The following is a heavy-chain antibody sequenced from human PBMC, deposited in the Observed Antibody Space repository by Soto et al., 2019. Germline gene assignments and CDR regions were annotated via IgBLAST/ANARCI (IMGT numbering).Heavy chain of an antibody. J-gene: IGHJ4*02. CDR2: IIPIFGTA. CDR1: GGTFSSYA. D-gene: IGHD3-22*01. Sequence: QVQLVQSGAEVKKPGSSVKLSCKASGGTFSSYAISWVRQAPGQGLEWMGGIIPIFGTANYAQKFQGRVTITADESTNTAYMELSSLRSEDTAVYYCARSPIYSMIVARYYFDYWGQGTLVTVSS. CDR3: ARSPIYSMIVARYYFDY. V-gene: IGHV1-69*01.